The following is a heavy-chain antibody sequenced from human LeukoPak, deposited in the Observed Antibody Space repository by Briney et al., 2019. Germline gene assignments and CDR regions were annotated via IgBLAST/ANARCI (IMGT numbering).Heavy chain of an antibody. CDR3: ARDGDTVLTRGYYYYMDV. Sequence: GGSLRLSCAASGFTFSSYVMHWVRQAPGKGLEWVAFIRYDGSNKYYADSVKGRFTISRDNARNSLYLQMNSLRAEDTALYYCARDGDTVLTRGYYYYMDVWGKGTTVTVSS. V-gene: IGHV3-30*02. J-gene: IGHJ6*03. CDR1: GFTFSSYV. D-gene: IGHD4-23*01. CDR2: IRYDGSNK.